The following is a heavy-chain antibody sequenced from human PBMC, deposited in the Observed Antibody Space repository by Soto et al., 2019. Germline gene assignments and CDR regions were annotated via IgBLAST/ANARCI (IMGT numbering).Heavy chain of an antibody. CDR3: ARTYGRGAFDI. V-gene: IGHV4-59*08. CDR1: GGSIRSYY. D-gene: IGHD3-10*01. J-gene: IGHJ3*02. CDR2: IFYSGST. Sequence: SETLSLTCTVSGGSIRSYYWSWIRQPPGKGLEWIGYIFYSGSTNYNPSLKSRVTISVDTSKNQFSLKLSSVTAADTAVYFCARTYGRGAFDIWGQGTMVTVSS.